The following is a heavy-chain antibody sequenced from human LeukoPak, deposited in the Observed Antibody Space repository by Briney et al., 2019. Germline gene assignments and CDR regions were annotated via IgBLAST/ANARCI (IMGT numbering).Heavy chain of an antibody. CDR3: ARGDSTVTPKYFQY. CDR1: SGSISTSNYY. V-gene: IGHV4-61*01. CDR2: IYYSGST. D-gene: IGHD4-23*01. Sequence: PSETLSLTCTVSSGSISTSNYYWSWIRQPPGKGLEWIGYIYYSGSTNYNPSLKSRVTISLDTSKNQFSLKLSSVTAADTAVYYCARGDSTVTPKYFQYWGQGTLVTVSS. J-gene: IGHJ1*01.